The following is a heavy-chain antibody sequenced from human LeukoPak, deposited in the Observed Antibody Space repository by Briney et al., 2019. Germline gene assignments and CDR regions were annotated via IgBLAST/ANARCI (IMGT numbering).Heavy chain of an antibody. CDR1: GFTFSRYT. CDR3: ARDVIR. J-gene: IGHJ4*02. Sequence: GGSLRHSCAASGFTFSRYTMHWVRQAPGKGLEWVAFISNDGRNKYYADSVKGRFTISRDNSKNTLSLQMNSLRADDTAAYFCARDVIRGGQGTQVTVSS. D-gene: IGHD3-16*02. CDR2: ISNDGRNK. V-gene: IGHV3-30*04.